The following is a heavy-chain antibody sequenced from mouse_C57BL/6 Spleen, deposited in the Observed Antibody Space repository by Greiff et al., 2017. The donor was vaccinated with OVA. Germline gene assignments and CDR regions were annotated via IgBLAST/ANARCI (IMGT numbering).Heavy chain of an antibody. CDR3: ARVDYSAWFAY. Sequence: EVQLMESGGDLVKPGGSLKLSCAASGFTFSSYGMSWVRQTPDKRLEWVATISSGGSYTYYPDSVKGRFTISRDNAKNTLYLQMSSLKSEDTAMYYCARVDYSAWFAYWGQGTLVTVSA. CDR1: GFTFSSYG. D-gene: IGHD1-1*01. V-gene: IGHV5-6*01. J-gene: IGHJ3*01. CDR2: ISSGGSYT.